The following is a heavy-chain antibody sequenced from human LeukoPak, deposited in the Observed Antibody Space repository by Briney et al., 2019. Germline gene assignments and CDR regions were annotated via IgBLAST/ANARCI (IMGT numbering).Heavy chain of an antibody. CDR1: GFTFSSYS. D-gene: IGHD6-6*01. CDR2: ISSSSSYI. V-gene: IGHV3-21*01. J-gene: IGHJ4*02. Sequence: PGGSLRLSCAASGFTFSSYSTNWVRQAPGKGLEWVSSISSSSSYIYYADSVKGRFTISRDNAKNSLYLQMNSLRAEDTAVYYCASLRIAARRALDYWGQGTLVTVSS. CDR3: ASLRIAARRALDY.